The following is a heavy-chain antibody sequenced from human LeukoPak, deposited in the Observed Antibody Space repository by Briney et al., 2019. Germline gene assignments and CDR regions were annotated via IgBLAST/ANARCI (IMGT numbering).Heavy chain of an antibody. J-gene: IGHJ6*03. CDR1: GFTFSSYW. D-gene: IGHD1-14*01. Sequence: GGSLRLSCAASGFTFSSYWMRWVRQAPGKGLEWVANIKQDGSEKYYVDSVKGRFTISRDNAKNSLYLQMNSLSAEDTAVYYCARPSGTHYYYYYMDVWGKGTTVTVSS. CDR2: IKQDGSEK. V-gene: IGHV3-7*01. CDR3: ARPSGTHYYYYYMDV.